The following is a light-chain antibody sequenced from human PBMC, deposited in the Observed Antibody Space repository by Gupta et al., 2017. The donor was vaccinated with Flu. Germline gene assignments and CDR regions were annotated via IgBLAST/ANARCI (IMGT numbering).Light chain of an antibody. CDR2: GAS. V-gene: IGKV1-39*01. CDR1: QPISTY. CDR3: QQSHSTPST. J-gene: IGKJ3*01. Sequence: DFQMTQSPSSLSASVGDRVTITCRAGQPISTYLNWYQQKPGKAPELLIYGASSLPRGVPARFSASGSGTDFTLTISSLEREDFATYYCQQSHSTPSTFGPGTKVDVK.